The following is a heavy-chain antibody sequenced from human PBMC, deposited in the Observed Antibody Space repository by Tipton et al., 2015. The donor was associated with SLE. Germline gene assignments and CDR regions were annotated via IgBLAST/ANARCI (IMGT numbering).Heavy chain of an antibody. CDR1: GGSISSYY. Sequence: LRLSCTVSGGSISSYYWSWIRQLPWKGLEWIGYIYYSGSTNYNPSLKSRVTISVDTSNNQFSLKLSSVTAADTAVYYCARASDGDYDFWSGYWGGFDYWGQGTLVTVSS. D-gene: IGHD3-3*01. CDR2: IYYSGST. V-gene: IGHV4-59*01. J-gene: IGHJ4*02. CDR3: ARASDGDYDFWSGYWGGFDY.